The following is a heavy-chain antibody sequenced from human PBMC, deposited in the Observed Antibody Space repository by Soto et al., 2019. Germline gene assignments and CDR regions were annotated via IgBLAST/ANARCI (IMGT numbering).Heavy chain of an antibody. CDR3: AENPENYYYGMDV. CDR2: IIPIFGTA. CDR1: GGTFSSYA. Sequence: QVQLVQSGAEVKKPGSSVKVSCKASGGTFSSYAISWVRQAPGQGLEWMGGIIPIFGTADYAQKFQGRVTITADESTSTAYVGLSSLRSEDTAVYYCAENPENYYYGMDVWGQGTTVTVSS. V-gene: IGHV1-69*12. J-gene: IGHJ6*02.